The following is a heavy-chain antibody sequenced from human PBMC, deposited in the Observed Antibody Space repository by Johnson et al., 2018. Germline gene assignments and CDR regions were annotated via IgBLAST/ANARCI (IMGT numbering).Heavy chain of an antibody. CDR3: ARDGGEWLLSTAFDI. CDR1: GFTVSSNY. J-gene: IGHJ3*02. CDR2: IYSGGST. V-gene: IGHV3-53*04. Sequence: VQLVESGGGVVQPGRSLRLSCAASGFTVSSNYMSWVRQAPGKGLEWVSVIYSGGSTYYADSVKGRFTISRDNSKNPLDLQMNSLRAEDTAVYYCARDGGEWLLSTAFDIWGQGTMVTVSS. D-gene: IGHD3-3*01.